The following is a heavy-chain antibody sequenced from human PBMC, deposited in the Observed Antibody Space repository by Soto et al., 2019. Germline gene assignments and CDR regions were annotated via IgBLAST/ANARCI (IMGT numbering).Heavy chain of an antibody. CDR2: ISAYNGNT. CDR1: GYTITSYG. V-gene: IGHV1-18*01. J-gene: IGHJ3*02. D-gene: IGHD3-22*01. Sequence: GASVKVSCKASGYTITSYGISWVRQAHKQGLEWMGWISAYNGNTNYAQKLQGRVTMTTDTSTSTAYMELRSLRSDDTAVYYCARELDDSSGSPAFDIWGQGTMVTVSS. CDR3: ARELDDSSGSPAFDI.